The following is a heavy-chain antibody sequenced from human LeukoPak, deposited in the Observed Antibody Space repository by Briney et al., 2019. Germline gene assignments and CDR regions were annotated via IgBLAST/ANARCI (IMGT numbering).Heavy chain of an antibody. CDR2: ISAYNGNT. CDR1: VYTFTSYG. V-gene: IGHV1-18*01. CDR3: ARGGAAEYYYYYYMDV. Sequence: ASVKASCKASVYTFTSYGISWVRLAPGQGLEWMGWISAYNGNTNYAQKLQGRVTMTTDTSTNTAYMELRSLISDDTAVYYCARGGAAEYYYYYYMDVWGKGTTVTVSS. D-gene: IGHD6-13*01. J-gene: IGHJ6*03.